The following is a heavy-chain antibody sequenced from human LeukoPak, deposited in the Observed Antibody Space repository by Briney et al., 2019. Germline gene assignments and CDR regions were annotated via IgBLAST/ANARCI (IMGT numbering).Heavy chain of an antibody. J-gene: IGHJ4*02. Sequence: GGSLRLSCAASGFTISSYAMHWVRQAPGKGLEWVAVISYDGSNKYYADSVKGRFTISRDNSKNTLYLQMNSLRAEDTAVYYCARGGELLGLDYWGQGTLVTVSS. V-gene: IGHV3-30*04. CDR2: ISYDGSNK. CDR3: ARGGELLGLDY. CDR1: GFTISSYA. D-gene: IGHD1-7*01.